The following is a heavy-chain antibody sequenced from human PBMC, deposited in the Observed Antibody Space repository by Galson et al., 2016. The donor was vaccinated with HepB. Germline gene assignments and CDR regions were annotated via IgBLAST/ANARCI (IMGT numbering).Heavy chain of an antibody. J-gene: IGHJ4*02. Sequence: SLRLSCAASGFTLNGLAVHWVRQAPGKGLEWVSFISSHNSNIYYADSVNGRFTISRDNAYNSLYLQMNSLRVEDTAVYYCVRGAGGYAPHFDYWGQGTLVTVSS. CDR1: GFTLNGLA. D-gene: IGHD5-12*01. CDR3: VRGAGGYAPHFDY. V-gene: IGHV3-21*01. CDR2: ISSHNSNI.